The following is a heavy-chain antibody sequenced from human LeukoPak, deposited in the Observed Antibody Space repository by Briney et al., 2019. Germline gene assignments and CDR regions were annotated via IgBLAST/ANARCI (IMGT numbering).Heavy chain of an antibody. CDR3: ARGMAGEGGYPLDY. J-gene: IGHJ4*02. V-gene: IGHV3-23*01. CDR2: ITASGRTT. Sequence: GGSLRLSCAAYGFTFSRHAMIWVRQAPGKGLDWVSVITASGRTTYYADSIRGRFSVSRDNSKNTVYVQMKNLRAEDTATYYCARGMAGEGGYPLDYWGQGTLVTVSS. CDR1: GFTFSRHA. D-gene: IGHD3-16*01.